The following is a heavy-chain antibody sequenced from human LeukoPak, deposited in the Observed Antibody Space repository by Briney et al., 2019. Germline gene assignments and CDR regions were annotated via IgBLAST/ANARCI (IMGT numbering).Heavy chain of an antibody. J-gene: IGHJ3*02. D-gene: IGHD2-21*02. V-gene: IGHV3-23*01. Sequence: GGSLRLSCAASGFTFSSCAMSWVRQAPGKGLEWVSAISGSGGSTYYADSVKGRFTISRDNSKNTLYLQMNSLRAEDTAVYYCAKDSSRGDYSKVTAIHDAFDIWGQGTMVTVSS. CDR3: AKDSSRGDYSKVTAIHDAFDI. CDR2: ISGSGGST. CDR1: GFTFSSCA.